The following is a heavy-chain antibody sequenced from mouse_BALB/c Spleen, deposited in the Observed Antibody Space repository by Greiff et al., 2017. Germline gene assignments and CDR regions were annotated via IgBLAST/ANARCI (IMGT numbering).Heavy chain of an antibody. Sequence: VQLQQSGAELVKPGASVKMSCKASGYSFTSYWMSWVKQRPGQGLEWIGYINPSTGYTEYNQKFMDKATLTADKSSSTAYMQLSSLTSEDSAVYYCARRGVERAFDYWGQGTTLTVSS. CDR2: INPSTGYT. CDR1: GYSFTSYW. D-gene: IGHD1-3*01. CDR3: ARRGVERAFDY. V-gene: IGHV1-7*01. J-gene: IGHJ2*01.